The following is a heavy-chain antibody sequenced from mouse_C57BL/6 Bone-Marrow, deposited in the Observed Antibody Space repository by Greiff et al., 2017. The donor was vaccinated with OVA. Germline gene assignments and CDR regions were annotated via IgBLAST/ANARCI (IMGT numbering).Heavy chain of an antibody. Sequence: DVQLVESGGDLVKPGGSLKLSCAASGFTFSSYGMSWVRQTPDKRLEWVATISSGGSYTYYPDSVKGRFPISRDNAKNTLYLQMSSLKSEDTAMYYCARWADYWGQGTSVTVSS. CDR3: ARWADY. CDR1: GFTFSSYG. J-gene: IGHJ4*01. V-gene: IGHV5-6*01. CDR2: ISSGGSYT.